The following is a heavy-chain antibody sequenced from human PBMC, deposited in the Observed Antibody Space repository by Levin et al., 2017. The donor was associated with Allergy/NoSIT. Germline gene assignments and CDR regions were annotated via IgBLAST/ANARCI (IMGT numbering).Heavy chain of an antibody. D-gene: IGHD6-6*01. CDR1: GYTFTSYD. J-gene: IGHJ6*02. V-gene: IGHV1-8*01. Sequence: GASVKVSCKASGYTFTSYDINWVRQATGQGLEWMGWMNPNSGNTGYAQKFQGRVTMTRNTSISTAYMELSSLRSEDTAVYYCARRLLYSSSTYYYYGMDVWGQGTTVTVSS. CDR2: MNPNSGNT. CDR3: ARRLLYSSSTYYYYGMDV.